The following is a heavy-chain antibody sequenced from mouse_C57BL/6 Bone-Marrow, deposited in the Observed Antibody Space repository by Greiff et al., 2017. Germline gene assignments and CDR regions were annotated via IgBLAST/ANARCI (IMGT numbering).Heavy chain of an antibody. CDR3: ARWDLLRSAYWYVGV. CDR1: GYTFTSYG. D-gene: IGHD1-1*01. CDR2: IYPRSGNT. J-gene: IGHJ1*03. V-gene: IGHV1-81*01. Sequence: VQLQQSGAELARPGASVKLSCKASGYTFTSYGISWVKQRTGQGLEWIGEIYPRSGNTYYTEKFKGKATLTADKSSSTAYMELRSLTSEDSAVYFCARWDLLRSAYWYVGVWGTGTTVTVSS.